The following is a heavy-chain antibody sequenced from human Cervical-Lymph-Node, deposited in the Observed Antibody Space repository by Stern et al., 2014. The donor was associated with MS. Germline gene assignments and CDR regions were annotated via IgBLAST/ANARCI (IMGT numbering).Heavy chain of an antibody. CDR1: GFTFSSFA. CDR3: GKDLHYWSADS. J-gene: IGHJ4*02. CDR2: SGSDGGT. D-gene: IGHD1-1*01. V-gene: IGHV3-23*04. Sequence: EVQLVESGGGLVQPGGSLRLSCEGSGFTFSSFAMTWIRQAPGKGLERVAGSGSDGGTHYAESVRGRFTVSRDNSRNTWYLQMDRLRAEDTAVYYCGKDLHYWSADSWGQGTLVTVSS.